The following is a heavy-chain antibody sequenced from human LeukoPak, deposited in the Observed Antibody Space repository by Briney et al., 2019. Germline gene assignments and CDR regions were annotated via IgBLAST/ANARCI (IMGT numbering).Heavy chain of an antibody. CDR2: ISAYNGDT. CDR1: GYTLTSYG. CDR3: ARVNDILTGFYTSDY. J-gene: IGHJ4*02. Sequence: GASVKVSCKASGYTLTSYGINWVRQAPGQGLEWMGCISAYNGDTNYAQKLQGRVTMTTDTSTSTAYMELRSLRSDDTAVYYCARVNDILTGFYTSDYWGQGTLVTVSS. D-gene: IGHD3-9*01. V-gene: IGHV1-18*04.